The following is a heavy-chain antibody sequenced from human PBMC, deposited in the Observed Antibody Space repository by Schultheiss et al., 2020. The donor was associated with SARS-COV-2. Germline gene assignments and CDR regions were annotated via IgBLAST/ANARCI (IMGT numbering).Heavy chain of an antibody. J-gene: IGHJ6*02. CDR1: GGTFSSYA. D-gene: IGHD6-13*01. V-gene: IGHV1-69*06. Sequence: LVKVSCKASGGTFSSYAISWVRQAPGQGLEWMGGIIPIFGTANYAQKFQGRVTITADKSTSTAYMELSSLRSEDTAVYYCARALYSSSWTTYYYYGMDVWGQGTTVTVSS. CDR2: IIPIFGTA. CDR3: ARALYSSSWTTYYYYGMDV.